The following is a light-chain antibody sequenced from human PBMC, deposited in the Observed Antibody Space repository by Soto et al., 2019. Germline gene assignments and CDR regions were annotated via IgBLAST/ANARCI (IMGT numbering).Light chain of an antibody. V-gene: IGKV3-11*01. Sequence: EIVLTQSPATLSLSPGARATLSCRASQIVSSYLAWYQQKPGQAPRLLIYDASNRATGIPARFSGSGSGTDFTLTISSLEPEDFAVYYCQQRSNWLTFGGGTKVEIK. CDR2: DAS. J-gene: IGKJ4*01. CDR1: QIVSSY. CDR3: QQRSNWLT.